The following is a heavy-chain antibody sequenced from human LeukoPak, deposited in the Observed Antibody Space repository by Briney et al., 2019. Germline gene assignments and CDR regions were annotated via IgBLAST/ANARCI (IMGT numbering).Heavy chain of an antibody. CDR2: IYYSGST. J-gene: IGHJ3*02. CDR3: AREGYSGSYGPAFDI. V-gene: IGHV4-61*01. CDR1: GGSISSSSYY. Sequence: PSETLSLTCIVSGGSISSSSYYWGWIRQPPGKGLEWIGNIYYSGSTNYNPSLKSRVTISVDTSKNQFSLKLSSVTAADTAVYYCAREGYSGSYGPAFDIWGQGTMVTVSS. D-gene: IGHD1-26*01.